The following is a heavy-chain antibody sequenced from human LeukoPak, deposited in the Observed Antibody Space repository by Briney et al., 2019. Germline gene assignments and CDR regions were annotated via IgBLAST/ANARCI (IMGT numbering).Heavy chain of an antibody. D-gene: IGHD3-10*01. CDR3: ARDPGSYYPTWFDL. CDR2: INPNSGGT. CDR1: GYTFTGYY. V-gene: IGHV1-2*02. Sequence: ASVKVSCKASGYTFTGYYMHWVRQAPGQGLEWMGWINPNSGGTNYAQKFQGRVTMTRDTSISTAYMELSRLRSDDTAVYYCARDPGSYYPTWFDLWGQGTLVTVSS. J-gene: IGHJ5*02.